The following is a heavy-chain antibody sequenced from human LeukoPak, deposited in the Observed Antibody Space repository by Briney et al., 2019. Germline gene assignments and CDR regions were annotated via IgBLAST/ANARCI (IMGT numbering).Heavy chain of an antibody. Sequence: GGSLRLSCAASGFVFSTYEMDWVRQAPGKGLEWVSYISSSGSTIYYADSVKGRFTISRDNAKNSLYLQMNSLRAEDTAVYYCAELGITMIGGVWGKGTTVTISS. CDR3: AELGITMIGGV. CDR1: GFVFSTYE. D-gene: IGHD3-10*02. CDR2: ISSSGSTI. V-gene: IGHV3-48*03. J-gene: IGHJ6*04.